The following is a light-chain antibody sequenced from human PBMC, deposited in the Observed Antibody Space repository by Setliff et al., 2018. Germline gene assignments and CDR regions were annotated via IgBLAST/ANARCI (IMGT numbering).Light chain of an antibody. J-gene: IGLJ1*01. CDR2: DDS. V-gene: IGLV3-21*03. Sequence: SYELTQPPSESVAPGKTARITCGGHNIGDKSVHWYQQKPGQAPVLVVYDDSDRPSGIPGRFSGSNSGNTATLTISRVEAGDEADYYCQVWDPASDHRVCGTGTKVTVL. CDR3: QVWDPASDHRV. CDR1: NIGDKS.